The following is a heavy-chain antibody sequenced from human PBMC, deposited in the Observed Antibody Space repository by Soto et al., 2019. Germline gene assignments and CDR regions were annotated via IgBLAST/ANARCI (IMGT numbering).Heavy chain of an antibody. J-gene: IGHJ6*02. CDR2: ISSSSRYI. CDR3: ARDRLVAATSAPPYCYYGMDV. V-gene: IGHV3-21*01. CDR1: GFTFSSYS. D-gene: IGHD2-15*01. Sequence: SLRLSCATSGFTFSSYSMNWVRQAPGMGLEWVSSISSSSRYIYYADSVRGRFTISRDNAKNSLYLQINSLRAEDTAVYYCARDRLVAATSAPPYCYYGMDVWGQGTTVTVSS.